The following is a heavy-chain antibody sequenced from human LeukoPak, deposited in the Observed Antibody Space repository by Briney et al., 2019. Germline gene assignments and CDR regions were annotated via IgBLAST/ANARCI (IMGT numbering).Heavy chain of an antibody. J-gene: IGHJ4*02. CDR1: GFTFSSYW. CDR2: IKQDGSEK. V-gene: IGHV3-7*01. CDR3: ARSRPDHCSSTSCYYY. Sequence: PGGSLRLSCAASGFTFSSYWMSWVRQAPGKGLEWVANIKQDGSEKYYVDSVKGRFTISRDNAKNSLYPQMNNLRAEDTAVYYCARSRPDHCSSTSCYYYWGQGTLVTVSS. D-gene: IGHD2-2*01.